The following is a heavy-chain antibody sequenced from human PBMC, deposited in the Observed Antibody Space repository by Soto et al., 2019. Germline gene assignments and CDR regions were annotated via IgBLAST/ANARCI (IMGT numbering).Heavy chain of an antibody. D-gene: IGHD3-22*01. Sequence: ASVKVSCKVSGYTLTELSMHWVRQAPGKGLEWMGGFDPEDGETIYAQKFQGRVTMTEDTSTDTAYIELSSLRSEDTAVYYYETSRGYYYDSREFEYFQHGGRGTLVTV. J-gene: IGHJ1*01. CDR2: FDPEDGET. CDR3: ETSRGYYYDSREFEYFQH. CDR1: GYTLTELS. V-gene: IGHV1-24*01.